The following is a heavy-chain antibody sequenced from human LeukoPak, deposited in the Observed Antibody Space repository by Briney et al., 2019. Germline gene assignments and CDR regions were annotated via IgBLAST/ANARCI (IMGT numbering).Heavy chain of an antibody. V-gene: IGHV3-15*01. CDR3: TTGFFGVVNDAFDI. CDR1: GFTFSNAW. Sequence: GGSLRLSCAASGFTFSNAWMNWVRQAPGKGLEWVGRLYSKTDGWTTDYAAPVKGRFTISRDDSKNTLYLQMNILKTEDTAVYYCTTGFFGVVNDAFDIWGQGTTVTVSS. J-gene: IGHJ3*02. D-gene: IGHD3-3*01. CDR2: LYSKTDGWTT.